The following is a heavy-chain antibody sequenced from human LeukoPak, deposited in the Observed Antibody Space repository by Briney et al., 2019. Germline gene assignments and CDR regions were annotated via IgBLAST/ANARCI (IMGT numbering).Heavy chain of an antibody. V-gene: IGHV4-4*02. CDR2: VYHDGGT. CDR1: GGSVSSSKW. D-gene: IGHD1-1*01. J-gene: IGHJ4*02. Sequence: SGTLSLTCVVSGGSVSSSKWWSWVRQPPGKGLEWIGQVYHDGGTKYNPSLKSRVTISVDTSKNQFSLKLSSVTAADTAVYYCARVTGTTPDYYFDYWGQGTLVTVSS. CDR3: ARVTGTTPDYYFDY.